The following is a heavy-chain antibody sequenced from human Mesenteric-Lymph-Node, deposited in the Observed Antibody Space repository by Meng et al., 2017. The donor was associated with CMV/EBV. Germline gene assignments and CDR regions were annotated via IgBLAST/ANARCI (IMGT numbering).Heavy chain of an antibody. Sequence: ASVKVSCKASGYTFTGYYMHWVRQAPGQGLEWMGWINPNSGGTNYAQKFQGRVTITRNTSISTAYMELSSLRSEDTAVYYCARGRGGYCSSTSCLFDYWGQGTLVTVSS. CDR3: ARGRGGYCSSTSCLFDY. CDR1: GYTFTGYY. CDR2: INPNSGGT. V-gene: IGHV1-2*02. J-gene: IGHJ4*02. D-gene: IGHD2-2*01.